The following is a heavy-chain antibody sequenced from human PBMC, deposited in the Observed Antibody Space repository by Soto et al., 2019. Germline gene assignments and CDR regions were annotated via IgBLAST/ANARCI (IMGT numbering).Heavy chain of an antibody. V-gene: IGHV4-30-4*01. J-gene: IGHJ6*02. CDR3: ARARGALGFYDSGGYYSYGMDV. Sequence: QVRLQESGPGRVKPSQTLSLTCSVSGGSIRSGNYYWSWIRQPPGKGLEWIGYIYYGGSTYYTPSLKSRLTITIDTSKNQSSLQLSSVTAADTAVYYCARARGALGFYDSGGYYSYGMDVWGQGTTVTVSS. CDR1: GGSIRSGNYY. D-gene: IGHD3-22*01. CDR2: IYYGGST.